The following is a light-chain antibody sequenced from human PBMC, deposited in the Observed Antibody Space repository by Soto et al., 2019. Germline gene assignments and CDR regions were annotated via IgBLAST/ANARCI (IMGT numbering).Light chain of an antibody. CDR1: SSNIGSNY. Sequence: QSVLTQPPSASGTPGQRVNISCSGSSSNIGSNYVYWYRQFPGTAPKLLIQRNNQRPSGVPARFSGSKSGTSASLAISGLRSEDEADYYCCSYTVSYVALGGGTKLTVL. J-gene: IGLJ2*01. V-gene: IGLV1-47*01. CDR2: RNN. CDR3: CSYTVSYVA.